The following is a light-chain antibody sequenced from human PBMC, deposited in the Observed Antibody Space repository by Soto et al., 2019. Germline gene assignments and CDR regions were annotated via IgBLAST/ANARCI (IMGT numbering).Light chain of an antibody. CDR3: SSYTSSITYV. CDR1: SSDVGGYNY. V-gene: IGLV2-14*01. Sequence: QSALTQPASVSGSPGQSITISCTGTSSDVGGYNYVSWYQQHPGKAPKLMIYEVTNRPSGVSNRFSGSKSGNTASLTISGLQADDEADYYCSSYTSSITYVSGTGTKVTVL. J-gene: IGLJ1*01. CDR2: EVT.